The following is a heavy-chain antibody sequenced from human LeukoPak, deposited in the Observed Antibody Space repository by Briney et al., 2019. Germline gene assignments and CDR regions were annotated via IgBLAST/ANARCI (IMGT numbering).Heavy chain of an antibody. Sequence: ASVKVSCKASGDNFASFGISWVRQAPGQGLEWMGWISAYNGDTNYDQKLQGRLTVTTDTSTSTAYMELRSLRSDDTAVYYCARDGELTVTRRWFDPWGQGTLVTVSS. J-gene: IGHJ5*02. CDR1: GDNFASFG. V-gene: IGHV1-18*01. CDR2: ISAYNGDT. CDR3: ARDGELTVTRRWFDP. D-gene: IGHD4-17*01.